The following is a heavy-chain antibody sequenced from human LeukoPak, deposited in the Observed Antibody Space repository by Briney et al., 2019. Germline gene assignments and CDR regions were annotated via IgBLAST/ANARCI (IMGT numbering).Heavy chain of an antibody. V-gene: IGHV4-59*01. CDR2: IYYSGGT. J-gene: IGHJ4*02. Sequence: SETLSLTCTVSGGSISSYYWSWIRQPPGKGLEWIGYIYYSGGTNYNPSLKSRVTISVDTSKNQFSLKLSSVTAADTAVYYCARLSSSSDYWGQGTLVIVSS. CDR1: GGSISSYY. D-gene: IGHD6-13*01. CDR3: ARLSSSSDY.